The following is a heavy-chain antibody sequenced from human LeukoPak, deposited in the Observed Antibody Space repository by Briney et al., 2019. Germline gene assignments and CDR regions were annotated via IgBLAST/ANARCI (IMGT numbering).Heavy chain of an antibody. D-gene: IGHD5-24*01. CDR1: GFTFSDYY. J-gene: IGHJ4*02. CDR3: ARSRVNGYSRGFDY. Sequence: GGSLRLSCAASGFTFSDYYMSWIRQAPGKGLEWVSYITSSSSYTIYAEFLKGRFTISRDNAKTSLYLQMNSLRVEDTAVYYCARSRVNGYSRGFDYWGQGTLVTVSS. CDR2: ITSSSSYT. V-gene: IGHV3-11*03.